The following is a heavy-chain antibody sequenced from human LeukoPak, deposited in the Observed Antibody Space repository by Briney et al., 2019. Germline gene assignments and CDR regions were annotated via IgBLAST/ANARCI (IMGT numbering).Heavy chain of an antibody. CDR1: GGSISSYY. V-gene: IGHV4-59*01. CDR2: IYYSGST. J-gene: IGHJ4*02. CDR3: ARVDGELHFDY. D-gene: IGHD1-26*01. Sequence: SETLSLTCTVSGGSISSYYWSWIRQPPGKGLEWIGYIYYSGSTNYNPSLKSRVTISVDTSKNQFSLKLSSVTAADTAVYYCARVDGELHFDYWGQGTLVTVSS.